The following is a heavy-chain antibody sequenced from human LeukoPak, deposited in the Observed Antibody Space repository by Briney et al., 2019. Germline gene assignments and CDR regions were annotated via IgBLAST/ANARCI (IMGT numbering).Heavy chain of an antibody. J-gene: IGHJ6*02. CDR3: ARGWELRYFDWSRGYYYGMDV. V-gene: IGHV4-34*01. CDR2: INHSGST. Sequence: GSLRLSCAASGFTFSSYSMNWVRQPPGKGLEWIGEINHSGSTNYNPSLKSRVTISVDTSKNQFSLKLSSVTAADTAVYYCARGWELRYFDWSRGYYYGMDVWGQGTTVTVSS. D-gene: IGHD3-9*01. CDR1: GFTFSSYS.